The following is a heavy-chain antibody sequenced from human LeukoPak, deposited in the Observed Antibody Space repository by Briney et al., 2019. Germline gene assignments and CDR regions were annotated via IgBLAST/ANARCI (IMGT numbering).Heavy chain of an antibody. CDR2: ISGSGGST. Sequence: GGSLRLSCAASGFTFSSYAMSWVRQAPGNGLEWVSAISGSGGSTYYADSVKGRFTISRDNSKNTLYLQTNSLRAEDTAVYYCAKKLVPYYYDSSGYSWGQGTLVTVSS. J-gene: IGHJ5*02. CDR3: AKKLVPYYYDSSGYS. CDR1: GFTFSSYA. V-gene: IGHV3-23*01. D-gene: IGHD3-22*01.